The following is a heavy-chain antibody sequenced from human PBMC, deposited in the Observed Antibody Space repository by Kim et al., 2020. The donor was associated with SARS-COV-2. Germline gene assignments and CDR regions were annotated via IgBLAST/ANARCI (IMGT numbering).Heavy chain of an antibody. CDR3: ARGLMEPAHYATSEDY. V-gene: IGHV3-21*01. Sequence: GGSLRLSCAASGFSISYYSLHWVRQSPGKGLEWVSSIDISGRYKFYADSMRGRFTISRDNARNSLSLQMNSLKAEDTAVYYCARGLMEPAHYATSEDYWGQGTLVTVSS. CDR1: GFSISYYS. CDR2: IDISGRYK. J-gene: IGHJ4*02. D-gene: IGHD2-2*01.